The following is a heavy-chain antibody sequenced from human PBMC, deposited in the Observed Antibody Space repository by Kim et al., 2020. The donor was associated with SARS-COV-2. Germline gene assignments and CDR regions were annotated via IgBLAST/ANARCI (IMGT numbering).Heavy chain of an antibody. CDR1: GYTFTDYH. CDR2: INPDSGGT. CDR3: APINPWQWLAFFDY. Sequence: ASVKVSCKASGYTFTDYHMHWVRQAPGQGLEWMGWINPDSGGTKYAQKFQGRVTMTRDTSISTANMELSRLRSDDTAVYYCAPINPWQWLAFFDYWGQGTLVTVSS. V-gene: IGHV1-2*02. D-gene: IGHD6-19*01. J-gene: IGHJ4*02.